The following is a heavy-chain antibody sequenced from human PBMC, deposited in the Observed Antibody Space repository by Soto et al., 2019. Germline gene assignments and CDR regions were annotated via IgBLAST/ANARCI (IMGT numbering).Heavy chain of an antibody. Sequence: GASVKVSCKASGYSFIIYPMHWVRQAPGQRPEWMGWINAGDDNTYYSQKFQGRITITRDTSASTVYLELSSLRSEDTAVYYCAIDPFSVLRGVIPYFDYWGQGTLVPVSS. V-gene: IGHV1-3*01. CDR1: GYSFIIYP. CDR2: INAGDDNT. D-gene: IGHD3-10*01. CDR3: AIDPFSVLRGVIPYFDY. J-gene: IGHJ4*02.